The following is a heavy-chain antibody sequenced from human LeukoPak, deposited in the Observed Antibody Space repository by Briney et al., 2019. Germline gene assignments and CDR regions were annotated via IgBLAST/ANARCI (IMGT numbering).Heavy chain of an antibody. CDR1: GYSFINYY. Sequence: ASVKVSCKASGYSFINYYMHWARQAPGHGLEWMGLINPSGGTTTCAQKFQARITLARDMSTSTVYMELSSLNSEDTAVYYCARAITISRVAIPAYWGQGTLVTVSS. J-gene: IGHJ4*02. CDR2: INPSGGTT. CDR3: ARAITISRVAIPAY. V-gene: IGHV1-46*01. D-gene: IGHD3-3*01.